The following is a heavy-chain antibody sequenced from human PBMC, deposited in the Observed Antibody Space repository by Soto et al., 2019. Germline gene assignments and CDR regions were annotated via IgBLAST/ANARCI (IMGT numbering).Heavy chain of an antibody. Sequence: QVLLQQWGAGLLKPSETLSLTCAVYGGSFSAYYWSWIRQPPGKGLEWSGEINHSGSTNYNPSLKSRVTISVDTSKNQFSLKLSSVTAADTAVYYCARTSKFEYWGQGTLVTVSS. V-gene: IGHV4-34*01. CDR2: INHSGST. CDR1: GGSFSAYY. J-gene: IGHJ4*02. CDR3: ARTSKFEY. D-gene: IGHD6-6*01.